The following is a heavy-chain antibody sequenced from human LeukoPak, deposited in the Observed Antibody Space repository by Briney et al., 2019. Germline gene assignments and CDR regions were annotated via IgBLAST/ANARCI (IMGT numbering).Heavy chain of an antibody. J-gene: IGHJ4*02. V-gene: IGHV4-4*07. CDR1: GGSISSYY. D-gene: IGHD4/OR15-4a*01. CDR3: AREGLWYQIIDY. CDR2: IYTSGST. Sequence: SETLSLTCTVSGGSISSYYWSWIRQPAGKGLEWIGRIYTSGSTNYNPSLKSRVAMSVDTSKNQFSLKLSSVTAADTAVYYCAREGLWYQIIDYWGRGTLVTVSS.